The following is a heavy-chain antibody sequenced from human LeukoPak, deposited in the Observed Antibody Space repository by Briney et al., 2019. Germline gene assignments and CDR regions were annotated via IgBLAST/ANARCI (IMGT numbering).Heavy chain of an antibody. CDR1: GFTFSSYS. Sequence: PGGSLRLSCAASGFTFSSYSMNWVRQAPGKGLEWVSSISSSSSYIYYADSVKGRFTISRDNAKKSLYLQMNSLRAEDTAFYYCAREGYSYGVDIWGQGTMVTVSS. D-gene: IGHD5-18*01. CDR2: ISSSSSYI. CDR3: AREGYSYGVDI. V-gene: IGHV3-21*01. J-gene: IGHJ3*02.